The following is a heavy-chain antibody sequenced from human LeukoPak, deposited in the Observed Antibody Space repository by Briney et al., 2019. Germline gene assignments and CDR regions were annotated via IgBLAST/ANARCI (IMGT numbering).Heavy chain of an antibody. Sequence: PGGSLRLSCAASGFTVSSNYMSWVRQAPGKGLELVSVIYSGGSTYYADSVKGRFTISRDNSKNTLYLQMNSLRAEDTAVYYCARDDYGDYGLIDYWGQGTLVTVSS. CDR1: GFTVSSNY. CDR3: ARDDYGDYGLIDY. CDR2: IYSGGST. D-gene: IGHD4-17*01. V-gene: IGHV3-66*01. J-gene: IGHJ4*02.